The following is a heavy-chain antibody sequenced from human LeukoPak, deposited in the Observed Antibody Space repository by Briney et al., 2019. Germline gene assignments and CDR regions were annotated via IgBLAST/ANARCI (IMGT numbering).Heavy chain of an antibody. CDR2: ISGSGGST. CDR3: AKEEVTTVTRSDAFDI. V-gene: IGHV3-23*01. D-gene: IGHD4-17*01. CDR1: GFTFSSYA. Sequence: GGSLRLSCAASGFTFSSYAMNWVRQAPGKGLEWVSAISGSGGSTYYADSVKGRSTISRDNSKNTLYLQMNSLRAEDTAVYYCAKEEVTTVTRSDAFDIWGQGTMVTVSS. J-gene: IGHJ3*02.